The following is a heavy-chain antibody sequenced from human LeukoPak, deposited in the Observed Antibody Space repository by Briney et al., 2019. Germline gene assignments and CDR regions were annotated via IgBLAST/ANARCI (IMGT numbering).Heavy chain of an antibody. Sequence: KASETLSLTCTVSGGSISSSSYYWGWIRQPPGKGLEWIGSIYYSGSTYYNPPLKSRVTISVDTSKNQYSLKLSSVTAADTAVYYCARAPGTTFDYWGHGNMVTVSS. CDR2: IYYSGST. V-gene: IGHV4-39*07. J-gene: IGHJ4*01. D-gene: IGHD4-17*01. CDR1: GGSISSSSYY. CDR3: ARAPGTTFDY.